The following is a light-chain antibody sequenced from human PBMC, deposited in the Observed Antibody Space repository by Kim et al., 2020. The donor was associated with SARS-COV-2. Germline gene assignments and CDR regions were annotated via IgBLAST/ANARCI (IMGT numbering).Light chain of an antibody. CDR2: QDN. CDR3: QAWDSRSYVV. Sequence: SYELTQPPSVSVSPGQTASITCSGDKLGDKYAYWYQQKPGQSPVVVIYQDNKRPSGIPERFSGSISGNTATLTISGTQAMDEADYYCQAWDSRSYVVFGGGTQLTVL. J-gene: IGLJ2*01. CDR1: KLGDKY. V-gene: IGLV3-1*01.